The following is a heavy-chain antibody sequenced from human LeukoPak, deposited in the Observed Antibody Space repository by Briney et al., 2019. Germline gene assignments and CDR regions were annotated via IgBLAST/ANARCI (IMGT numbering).Heavy chain of an antibody. CDR3: ARDQRATASTGSYFDY. CDR1: GFTFSDYD. CDR2: ISGSGGTT. D-gene: IGHD1-1*01. V-gene: IGHV3-23*01. Sequence: PGGSLRLSCSASGFTFSDYDMNWVRQAPGKGLEWVSVISGSGGTTYSADSVRGRFTISRDISKSTLYLQMSSLRAEDTAVYYCARDQRATASTGSYFDYWGQGTLATVSS. J-gene: IGHJ4*02.